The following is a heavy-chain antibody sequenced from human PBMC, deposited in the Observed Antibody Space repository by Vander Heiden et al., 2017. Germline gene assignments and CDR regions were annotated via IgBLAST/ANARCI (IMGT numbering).Heavy chain of an antibody. D-gene: IGHD3-22*01. V-gene: IGHV1-69*06. J-gene: IGHJ4*02. CDR1: GGTLCSYA. CDR3: ARSYYYDSSDYYFDY. Sequence: QVQLLQSCAEVKKPGSSVKVSCQATGGTLCSYAISWVRQAPGQGLEWMGGIIPIFGTANYAQKFQGRVTITADKSTSTAYMELSSLRSEDTAVYYCARSYYYDSSDYYFDYWGQGTLVTVSS. CDR2: IIPIFGTA.